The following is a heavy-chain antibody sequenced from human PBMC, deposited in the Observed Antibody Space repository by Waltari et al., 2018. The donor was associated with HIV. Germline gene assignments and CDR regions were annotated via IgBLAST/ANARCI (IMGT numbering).Heavy chain of an antibody. J-gene: IGHJ6*02. D-gene: IGHD3-10*01. V-gene: IGHV4-30-4*01. CDR2: IYYSGST. CDR1: GGPISTGASS. CDR3: AKDPLGFGYYGMNV. Sequence: VQLQESGPGLVTPSQPLSLTRTVSGGPISTGASSWSWFRQSPGKGLEWIGHIYYSGSTYYNPSLKSRVTISVDTSKNQFSRNLSSVTAADTAVYYCAKDPLGFGYYGMNVWGQGTTVTVSS.